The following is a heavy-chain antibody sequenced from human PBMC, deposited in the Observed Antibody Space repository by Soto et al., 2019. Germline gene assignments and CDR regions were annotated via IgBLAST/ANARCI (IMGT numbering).Heavy chain of an antibody. D-gene: IGHD4-4*01. CDR1: GYTFTSYG. J-gene: IGHJ5*02. Sequence: ASVKVSCKASGYTFTSYGISWVRQAPGQGLEWMGWISAYNGNTNYAQKLQGRVTMTTDTSTSTAHMELRSLRSDDTAVYYCARGDYSNVVYWFDPWGQGTLVTVSS. V-gene: IGHV1-18*01. CDR2: ISAYNGNT. CDR3: ARGDYSNVVYWFDP.